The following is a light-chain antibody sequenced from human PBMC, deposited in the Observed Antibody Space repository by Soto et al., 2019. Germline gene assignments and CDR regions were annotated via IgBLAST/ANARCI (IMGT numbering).Light chain of an antibody. CDR3: CSYVGRFTHG. CDR2: GVN. V-gene: IGLV2-11*01. CDR1: SSDY. J-gene: IGLJ1*01. Sequence: ALTRPRSVSGSPGQSVTISCTGTSSDYVSWYRQYPGKVPKLIIHGVNKRPLGVPDRLSGSKSGNTASLTISGLQAEDEADYYCCSYVGRFTHGFGTGTKVTVL.